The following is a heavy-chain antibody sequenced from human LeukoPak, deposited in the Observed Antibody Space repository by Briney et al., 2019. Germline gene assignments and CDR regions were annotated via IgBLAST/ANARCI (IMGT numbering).Heavy chain of an antibody. D-gene: IGHD3-22*01. Sequence: GGSLRLSCAASGFTSITYTMNWVRQAPGKGLEWVSSISGTSSYIYHADSVKGRFTISRDNAKNSLYLQMNRLRADDTAVYYCAREDYYDSGSFDPWGQGTLVTVSS. CDR1: GFTSITYT. V-gene: IGHV3-21*04. J-gene: IGHJ5*02. CDR2: ISGTSSYI. CDR3: AREDYYDSGSFDP.